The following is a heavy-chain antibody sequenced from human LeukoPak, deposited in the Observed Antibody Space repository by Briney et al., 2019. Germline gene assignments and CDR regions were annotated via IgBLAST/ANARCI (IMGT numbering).Heavy chain of an antibody. CDR1: GFTFSSYA. V-gene: IGHV3-23*01. J-gene: IGHJ4*02. D-gene: IGHD3-10*01. Sequence: GGSLRLSCAASGFTFSSYAMSWVRQAPGKGLEWVPAISGSGGSTYYTDSMKGRFTISRDNSKNTLYLQMNSLRAEDTAVYYCARDTITMVRGARSFDYWGQGTLVTVSS. CDR3: ARDTITMVRGARSFDY. CDR2: ISGSGGST.